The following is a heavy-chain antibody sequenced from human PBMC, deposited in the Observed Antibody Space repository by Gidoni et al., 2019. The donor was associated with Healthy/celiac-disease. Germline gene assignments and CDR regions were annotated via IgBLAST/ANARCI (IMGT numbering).Heavy chain of an antibody. Sequence: QVQLVHSGAEVKNPGDSQKVSCKAYVYTFTSYDINWVRQATRQGLEWMGWMNPNSGNTGYAQKFQGRVTMTRNTSISTAYMELSSLRSEDTAVYYGASGFDPDLGDWGQGTLVTVSS. J-gene: IGHJ4*02. V-gene: IGHV1-8*01. CDR3: ASGFDPDLGD. CDR1: VYTFTSYD. CDR2: MNPNSGNT. D-gene: IGHD3-16*01.